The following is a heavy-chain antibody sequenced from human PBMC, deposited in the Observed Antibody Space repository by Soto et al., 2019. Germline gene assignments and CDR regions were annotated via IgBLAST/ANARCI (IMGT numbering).Heavy chain of an antibody. D-gene: IGHD1-26*01. CDR3: ARGRWELEYFQH. CDR2: INHSGST. CDR1: GGSFSGYY. Sequence: QVQLQQWGAGLLKPSETLSLTCAVYGGSFSGYYWSWIRQPPGKGLEWIGEINHSGSTNYNPSLKSRVTISVDTSKNRFSLKLSSVTAADTAVYYCARGRWELEYFQHWGQGTLVTVSS. J-gene: IGHJ1*01. V-gene: IGHV4-34*01.